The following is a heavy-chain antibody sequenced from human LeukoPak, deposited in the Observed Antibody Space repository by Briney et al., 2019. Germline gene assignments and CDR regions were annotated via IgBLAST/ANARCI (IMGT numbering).Heavy chain of an antibody. J-gene: IGHJ4*02. CDR1: GFAFGRYT. V-gene: IGHV3-30*04. CDR3: ARSNGYFDY. Sequence: GGSLRLSCAASGFAFGRYTMHWVRQAPGKGLEWVAVTSYDGRNRYYADSVKGRFTISRDNSNNTLYLQMNSLRTEDTAMYYCARSNGYFDYRGQGTLVTVSS. CDR2: TSYDGRNR. D-gene: IGHD2-8*01.